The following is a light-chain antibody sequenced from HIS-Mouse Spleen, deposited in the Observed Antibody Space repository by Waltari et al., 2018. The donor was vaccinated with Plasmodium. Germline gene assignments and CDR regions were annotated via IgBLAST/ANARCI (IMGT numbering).Light chain of an antibody. CDR1: QSVSSN. V-gene: IGKV3-15*01. Sequence: EIVMTQSPATLSVSPGERATLSCRASQSVSSNLAWYQQKPGQAPRLLIDGASTRATGIPARFSGSVSGTEFTLTISSLQSEDFAVYYCQQYNNWPAWTFGQGTKVEIK. CDR3: QQYNNWPAWT. CDR2: GAS. J-gene: IGKJ1*01.